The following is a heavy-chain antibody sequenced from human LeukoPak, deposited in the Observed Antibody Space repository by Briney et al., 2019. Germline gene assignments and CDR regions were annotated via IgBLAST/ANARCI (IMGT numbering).Heavy chain of an antibody. CDR1: GGTFSSYA. V-gene: IGHV1-69*04. J-gene: IGHJ4*02. D-gene: IGHD3-22*01. CDR3: ASWGDYYDSSGYGSSVY. Sequence: SVKASCKASGGTFSSYAISWVRQAPGQGLEWMGRIIPILGIANYAQKFQGRVTITADKSTSTAYMELSSLRSEDTAVYYCASWGDYYDSSGYGSSVYWGQGTLVTVSS. CDR2: IIPILGIA.